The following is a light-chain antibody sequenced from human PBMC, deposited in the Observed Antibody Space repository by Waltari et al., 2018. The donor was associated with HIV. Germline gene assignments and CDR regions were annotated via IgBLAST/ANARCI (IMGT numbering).Light chain of an antibody. J-gene: IGKJ1*01. CDR3: QQYENWPT. CDR1: QSVDGN. CDR2: GTS. V-gene: IGKV3-15*01. Sequence: EIVMTQSPATLSVSPGERATLSCKTSQSVDGNLAWYQLKPGQAPRLLIYGTSVRATDIPARFSGTGSGTEFTLTVSSLQSEDFAVYVCQQYENWPTFGQGTKLEIK.